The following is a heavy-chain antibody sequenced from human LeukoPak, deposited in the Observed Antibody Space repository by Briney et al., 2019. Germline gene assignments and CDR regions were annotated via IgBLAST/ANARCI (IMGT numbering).Heavy chain of an antibody. CDR1: GFTFSSYA. CDR2: ISYDGSNK. Sequence: GRSLKLSCAASGFTFSSYAMHWVRQAPGKGLEWVAVISYDGSNKYYADSVKGRFTISRDNSKNTLYLQMNSLRAEDTAVYYCASHSYDILTGHQKPHNWFDPWGQGTLVTVSS. J-gene: IGHJ5*02. V-gene: IGHV3-30-3*01. CDR3: ASHSYDILTGHQKPHNWFDP. D-gene: IGHD3-9*01.